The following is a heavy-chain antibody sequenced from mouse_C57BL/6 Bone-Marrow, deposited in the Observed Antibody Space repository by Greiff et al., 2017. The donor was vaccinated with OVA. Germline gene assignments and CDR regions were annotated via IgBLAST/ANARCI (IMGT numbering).Heavy chain of an antibody. Sequence: QVQLQQSGPELVKPGASVKISCKASGFAFSSSWMNWVKQRPGKGLAWIGRIYPGDGDTKYNGKFQGQATLTAAKSYSTAYMQLSSLASEDSAFYFCARHEDGYYSSYFDYWGQGTTLTVSS. CDR3: ARHEDGYYSSYFDY. CDR2: IYPGDGDT. V-gene: IGHV1-82*01. D-gene: IGHD2-3*01. J-gene: IGHJ2*01. CDR1: GFAFSSSW.